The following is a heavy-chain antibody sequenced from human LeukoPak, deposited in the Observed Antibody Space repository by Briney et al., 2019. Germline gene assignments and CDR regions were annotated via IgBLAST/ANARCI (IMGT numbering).Heavy chain of an antibody. D-gene: IGHD2-15*01. J-gene: IGHJ5*02. CDR2: IYPADSDI. CDR3: ARQEYCSGGSCYTWFDP. CDR1: GYSINNYW. Sequence: GESLKTSCKGSGYSINNYWIGWVRQMPGKSLEWMGIIYPADSDIRYSPSFQGQVTISADKSISTAYLQWSSLKASDTAMYYCARQEYCSGGSCYTWFDPWGQGTLVTVSS. V-gene: IGHV5-51*01.